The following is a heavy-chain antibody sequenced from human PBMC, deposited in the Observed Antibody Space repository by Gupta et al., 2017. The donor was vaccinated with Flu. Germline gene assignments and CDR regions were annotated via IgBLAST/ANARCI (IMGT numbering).Heavy chain of an antibody. CDR1: GFTFSDHG. D-gene: IGHD3-22*01. CDR2: ISYDGSGE. V-gene: IGHV3-30*18. CDR3: AKLSTYFYDRSGYSVEPYFDH. J-gene: IGHJ4*02. Sequence: QVQLVESGGGVVQPGRSLRLSCVGSGFTFSDHGMHWVRQAPGKGLEWVAVISYDGSGESYVDSVKGRFTISRDNSKKTLYLQMNGLTAEDTAVYYCAKLSTYFYDRSGYSVEPYFDHWGQGTLVTVSS.